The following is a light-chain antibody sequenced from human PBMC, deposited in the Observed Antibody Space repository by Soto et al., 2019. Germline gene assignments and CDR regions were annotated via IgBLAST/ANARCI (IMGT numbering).Light chain of an antibody. CDR1: ERINTY. J-gene: IGKJ4*01. CDR3: QQANSPPLP. CDR2: AAS. Sequence: DTQMTQSQCSVSASVGDSATITCRASERINTYLARYQQQPGKAPKLLTYAASSLQSGVPSRFSGSGAGTEFTLTISNLQPEDFATDYCQQANSPPLPCGGGTKVDI. V-gene: IGKV1-12*01.